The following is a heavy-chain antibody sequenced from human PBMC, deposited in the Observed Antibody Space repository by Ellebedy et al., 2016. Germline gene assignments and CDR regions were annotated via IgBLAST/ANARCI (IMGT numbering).Heavy chain of an antibody. CDR2: IYYSGST. J-gene: IGHJ5*02. CDR3: ARAGGYCSSTSCPTWFDP. D-gene: IGHD2-2*03. V-gene: IGHV4-59*01. Sequence: GSLRLXXTVSGGSISSYYWSWIRQPPGKGLEWIGYIYYSGSTNYNPSLKSRVTISVDTSKNQFSLKLSSVTAADTAVYYCARAGGYCSSTSCPTWFDPWGQGTLVTASS. CDR1: GGSISSYY.